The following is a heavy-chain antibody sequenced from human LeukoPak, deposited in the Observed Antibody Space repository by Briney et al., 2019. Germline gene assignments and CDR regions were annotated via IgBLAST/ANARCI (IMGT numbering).Heavy chain of an antibody. CDR2: IYYSGST. CDR1: GGSISSSDYY. J-gene: IGHJ3*02. CDR3: ARDFWDLYYYGSGSYWGDAFDI. V-gene: IGHV4-39*07. Sequence: KASETLSLTCTVSGGSISSSDYYWGWIRQPPGKGLEWIGSIYYSGSTYYNPSLKSRVTISVDTPKNQFSLKLSSVTAADTAVYYCARDFWDLYYYGSGSYWGDAFDIWGQGTMVTVSS. D-gene: IGHD3-10*01.